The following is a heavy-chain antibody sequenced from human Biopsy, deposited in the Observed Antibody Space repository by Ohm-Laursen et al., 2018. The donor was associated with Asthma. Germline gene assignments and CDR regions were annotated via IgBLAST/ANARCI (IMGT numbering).Heavy chain of an antibody. V-gene: IGHV4-39*02. D-gene: IGHD6-6*01. J-gene: IGHJ2*01. Sequence: GTLSLTCIVSGDAMSTSGSYWGWIRQSPGKGLEWIGSIYYSGRTYYNPSLESRVTISADTSKNHFSLKVTSATAADTAVCYCARAVSSSSYWYFDLWGRGDLVTVSS. CDR1: GDAMSTSGSY. CDR3: ARAVSSSSYWYFDL. CDR2: IYYSGRT.